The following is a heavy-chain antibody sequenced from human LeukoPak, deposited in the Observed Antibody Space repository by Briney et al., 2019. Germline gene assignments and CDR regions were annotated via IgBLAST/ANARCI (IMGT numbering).Heavy chain of an antibody. CDR3: ARDPRVHYYDSSGNYYMDV. CDR2: INPNSGGT. J-gene: IGHJ6*03. Sequence: ASVTVSCKASGYTFTSYGISWVRQAPGQGLEWMGWINPNSGGTNYAQKFQGRVTMTRDTSISTAYMELSRLRSDDTAVYYCARDPRVHYYDSSGNYYMDVWGKGTTVTVSS. CDR1: GYTFTSYG. D-gene: IGHD3-22*01. V-gene: IGHV1-2*02.